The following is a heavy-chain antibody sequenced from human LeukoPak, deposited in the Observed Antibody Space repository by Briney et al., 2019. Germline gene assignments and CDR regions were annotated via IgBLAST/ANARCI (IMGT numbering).Heavy chain of an antibody. CDR2: ISNDGSRK. Sequence: GGSLRLSCAPSGFTFSRHGMHWVRQAPGKGLEWVAIISNDGSRKYYAHSVKGRFTISRDNSKNTLYLQMNSLRAEDTAVYYCARQETGYSSSWYVPGWFDPWGQGTLVTVSS. D-gene: IGHD6-13*01. CDR1: GFTFSRHG. V-gene: IGHV3-30*03. J-gene: IGHJ5*02. CDR3: ARQETGYSSSWYVPGWFDP.